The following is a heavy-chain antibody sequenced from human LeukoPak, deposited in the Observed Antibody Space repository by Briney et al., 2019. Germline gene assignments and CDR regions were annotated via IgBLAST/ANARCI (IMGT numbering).Heavy chain of an antibody. CDR3: ARVSTGGVVQRSRASDAFDI. D-gene: IGHD1-1*01. V-gene: IGHV1-18*01. Sequence: ASVKVSCKASGYTFTSYGISWVRQAPGQGLEWMGWISAYNGNTNYAQKLQGRVTMTTDTSTSTAYMELRSLRSDDTAVYYCARVSTGGVVQRSRASDAFDIWVQGTMVTVSS. CDR1: GYTFTSYG. J-gene: IGHJ3*02. CDR2: ISAYNGNT.